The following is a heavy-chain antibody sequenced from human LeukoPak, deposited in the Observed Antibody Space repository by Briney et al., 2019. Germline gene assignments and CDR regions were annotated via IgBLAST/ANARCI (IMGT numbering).Heavy chain of an antibody. V-gene: IGHV1-69*13. CDR1: GGTFSSYA. D-gene: IGHD5-12*01. CDR2: IIPIFGTA. CDR3: ARANSGYDRPRFDP. J-gene: IGHJ5*02. Sequence: SVKVSCKASGGTFSSYAISWVRQAPGQGLEWMGGIIPIFGTANYAQKFQGRVTITADESTSTAHMELSSLRSEDTAVYYCARANSGYDRPRFDPWGQGTLVTVSS.